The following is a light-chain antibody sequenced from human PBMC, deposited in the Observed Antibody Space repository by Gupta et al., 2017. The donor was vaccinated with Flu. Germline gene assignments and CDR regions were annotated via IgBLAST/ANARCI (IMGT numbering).Light chain of an antibody. V-gene: IGLV2-14*01. J-gene: IGLJ1*01. Sequence: QSALTQPASVSGSPGPSITISCTGTSSAVGGYNYVSWYQHHPGKAPKLIIYEVNNRPSGVSNRFSGSKSGNTASLTISGLQAEDEADYYCSSDTSRSALYVFGTGTKVTVL. CDR2: EVN. CDR1: SSAVGGYNY. CDR3: SSDTSRSALYV.